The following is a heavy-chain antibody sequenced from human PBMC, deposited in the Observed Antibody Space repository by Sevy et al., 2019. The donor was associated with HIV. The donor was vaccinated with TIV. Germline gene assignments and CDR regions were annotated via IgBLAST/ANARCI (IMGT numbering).Heavy chain of an antibody. Sequence: GGSLRLSCAASGLTLTTTGMSWVRQAPGKGLEGVAGVTSDGTTYYADSVRDRFTVSRDNSKNTLYLQLNSLRADDTAVFYCAGGDKTMITDLDYWGQGTLVTVSS. CDR2: VTSDGTT. CDR3: AGGDKTMITDLDY. D-gene: IGHD3-16*01. CDR1: GLTLTTTG. J-gene: IGHJ4*02. V-gene: IGHV3-23*01.